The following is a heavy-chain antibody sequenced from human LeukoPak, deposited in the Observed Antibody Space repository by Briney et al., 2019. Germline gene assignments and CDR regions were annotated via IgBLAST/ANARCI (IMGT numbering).Heavy chain of an antibody. D-gene: IGHD6-19*01. CDR2: MNPNSGNT. J-gene: IGHJ6*03. V-gene: IGHV1-8*01. Sequence: ASVKVSCKASGYTFTSYDINWVRQATGQGLEWMGWMNPNSGNTGYAQKFQGRVTVTRNTSISTAYMELSSLRSEDTAVYYCARNAYSSGWYDYYYYYMDVWGKGTTVTISS. CDR1: GYTFTSYD. CDR3: ARNAYSSGWYDYYYYYMDV.